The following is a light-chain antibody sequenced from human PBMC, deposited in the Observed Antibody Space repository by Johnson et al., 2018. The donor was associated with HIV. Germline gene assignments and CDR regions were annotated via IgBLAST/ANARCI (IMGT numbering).Light chain of an antibody. CDR1: SSNIGNNY. Sequence: QSVLTQAPSVSAAPGQKVTISCSGSSSNIGNNYVSWYQQLPGTAPKLLIYENNKRPSGIPDRFSGSKSGTSATLVITGLQTGDEADYYCGTWDSSLSAGGVFGTGTKVTVL. CDR3: GTWDSSLSAGGV. V-gene: IGLV1-51*02. J-gene: IGLJ1*01. CDR2: ENN.